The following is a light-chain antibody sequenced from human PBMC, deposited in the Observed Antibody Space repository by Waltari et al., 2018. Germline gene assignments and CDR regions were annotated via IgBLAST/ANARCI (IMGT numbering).Light chain of an antibody. CDR2: AAS. J-gene: IGKJ5*01. Sequence: DIQMTQSPSSLSASVGDRVTITCRASQSISSYLNWYQQKPGKAPKLLIYAASSLQSGVPSRFSGSGSGTDFTLTISSLQPEDFATYYCQQSYSTFRTFGQGTRLEIK. CDR1: QSISSY. CDR3: QQSYSTFRT. V-gene: IGKV1-39*01.